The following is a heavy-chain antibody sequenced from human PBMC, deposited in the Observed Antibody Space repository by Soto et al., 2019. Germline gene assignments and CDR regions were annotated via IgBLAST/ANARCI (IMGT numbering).Heavy chain of an antibody. CDR1: GYSFTTYW. J-gene: IGHJ6*02. V-gene: IGHV5-51*01. Sequence: PGESLKISCKGSGYSFTTYWIGWVRQMPGKGLEWMGIIYPGDSDTRYSPSFEGQVTISADKSISTAYLQWSSLKASDTAIHYGARPEFFISGGYGGTSGMDVRGQGTTVPVS. CDR3: ARPEFFISGGYGGTSGMDV. D-gene: IGHD2-8*01. CDR2: IYPGDSDT.